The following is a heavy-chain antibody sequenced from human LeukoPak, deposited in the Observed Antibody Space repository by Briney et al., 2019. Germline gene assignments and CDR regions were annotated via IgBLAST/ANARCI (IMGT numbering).Heavy chain of an antibody. J-gene: IGHJ3*02. CDR1: GYTFTSYA. CDR2: INAGNGNT. V-gene: IGHV1-3*01. CDR3: ARALGYGDYPDAFDI. D-gene: IGHD4-17*01. Sequence: APVKVSCKASGYTFTSYAMHWVRQAPGQRLEWMGWINAGNGNTKYSQKFQGRVTITRDTSASTAYMELSSLRSEDTAVYYCARALGYGDYPDAFDIWGQGTMVTVSS.